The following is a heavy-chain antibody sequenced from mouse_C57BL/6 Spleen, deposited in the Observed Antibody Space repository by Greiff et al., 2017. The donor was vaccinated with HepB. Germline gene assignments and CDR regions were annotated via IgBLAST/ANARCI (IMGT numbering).Heavy chain of an antibody. CDR1: GYTFTDYY. Sequence: EVQLQQSGPELVKPGASVKISCKASGYTFTDYYMNWVKQSHGKSLEWIGDINPNNGGTSYNQKFKGKATLTVDKSSSTAYMELRSLTSEDSAVYYCARGEIYYDYDGGTYYAMDYWGQGTSVTVSS. CDR2: INPNNGGT. D-gene: IGHD2-4*01. J-gene: IGHJ4*01. V-gene: IGHV1-26*01. CDR3: ARGEIYYDYDGGTYYAMDY.